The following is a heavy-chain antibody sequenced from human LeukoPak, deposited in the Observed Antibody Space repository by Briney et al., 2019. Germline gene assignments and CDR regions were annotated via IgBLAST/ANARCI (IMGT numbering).Heavy chain of an antibody. Sequence: SETLSLTCTLSGRSISSYYWSWIRQPPGKGLEWIGYIYYSGSTNYNPSLKSRVTISVDTSKNQFSLKLSSVTAADTAVYYCARYIAYAFDIWGQGTMVTVSS. CDR2: IYYSGST. CDR1: GRSISSYY. D-gene: IGHD2-15*01. V-gene: IGHV4-59*01. J-gene: IGHJ3*02. CDR3: ARYIAYAFDI.